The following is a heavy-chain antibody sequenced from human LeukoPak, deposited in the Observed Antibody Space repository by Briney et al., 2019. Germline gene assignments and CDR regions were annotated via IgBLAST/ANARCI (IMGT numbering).Heavy chain of an antibody. CDR3: ARENTVTSTSFDY. V-gene: IGHV4-61*01. CDR1: GVSVSVRNYY. D-gene: IGHD4-17*01. Sequence: SETLSLTCTVSGVSVSVRNYYWSWIRQPPGKGLEWIGYSYYSGSTMYNPSLSSRVTISVDTSKNQFSLRLSSVTAADTAVYYCARENTVTSTSFDYWGQGTLVTVSS. CDR2: SYYSGST. J-gene: IGHJ4*02.